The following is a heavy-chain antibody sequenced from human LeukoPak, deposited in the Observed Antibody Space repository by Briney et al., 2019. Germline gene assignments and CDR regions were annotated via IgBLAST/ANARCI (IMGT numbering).Heavy chain of an antibody. CDR3: ASSPPHYDSSGYYRRNYYYYYMDV. CDR2: IMPILGIA. Sequence: SVKVSCKASGGTFSSYTISWVRQAPGQGLEWMGRIMPILGIANYAQKFQGRVTITADKSTSTAYMELSSLRSEDTAVYYCASSPPHYDSSGYYRRNYYYYYMDVWGKGTTVTVSS. D-gene: IGHD3-22*01. V-gene: IGHV1-69*02. CDR1: GGTFSSYT. J-gene: IGHJ6*03.